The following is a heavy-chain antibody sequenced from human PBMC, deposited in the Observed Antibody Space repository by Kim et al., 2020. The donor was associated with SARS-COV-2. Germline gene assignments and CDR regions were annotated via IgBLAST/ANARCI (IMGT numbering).Heavy chain of an antibody. V-gene: IGHV3-30-3*01. CDR3: ARDSYCSSTSCYLDYYGMDV. D-gene: IGHD2-2*01. Sequence: GGSLRLSCAASGFTFSSYAMHWVRQAPGKGLEWVAVISYDGCNKYYADSVKGRFTISRDNSKNTLYLQMNSLRAEDTAVYYCARDSYCSSTSCYLDYYGMDVWGQGTTVTVSS. CDR1: GFTFSSYA. J-gene: IGHJ6*02. CDR2: ISYDGCNK.